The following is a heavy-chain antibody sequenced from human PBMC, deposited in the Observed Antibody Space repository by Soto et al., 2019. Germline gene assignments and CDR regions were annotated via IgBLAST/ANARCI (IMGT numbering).Heavy chain of an antibody. Sequence: GESLKISCKGSGYSFTIYWIGWVRQMPGKGLEWMGIIYPGDSDTRYSPSFQGQVTISADKSISTAYLQWSSLKASDTAMYYYARXISSGSYYNKRGGYFDYWGQGTLVTVSS. CDR2: IYPGDSDT. D-gene: IGHD3-10*01. CDR1: GYSFTIYW. V-gene: IGHV5-51*01. CDR3: ARXISSGSYYNKRGGYFDY. J-gene: IGHJ4*02.